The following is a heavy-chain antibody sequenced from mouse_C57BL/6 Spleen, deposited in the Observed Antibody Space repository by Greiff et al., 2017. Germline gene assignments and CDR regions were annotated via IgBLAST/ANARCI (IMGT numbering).Heavy chain of an antibody. CDR3: ARGVLGGYYFDY. CDR2: IYPGDGDH. D-gene: IGHD3-3*01. J-gene: IGHJ2*01. V-gene: IGHV1-80*01. CDR1: GYAFSSYW. Sequence: QVQLQQSGAELVKPGASVTISCKASGYAFSSYWMNWVKQRPGKGLEWIGQIYPGDGDHNYNGKFKGQGTLTADKSSSTAYMQLSRLTSEVSAVDSCARGVLGGYYFDYWGKGTTLTVSS.